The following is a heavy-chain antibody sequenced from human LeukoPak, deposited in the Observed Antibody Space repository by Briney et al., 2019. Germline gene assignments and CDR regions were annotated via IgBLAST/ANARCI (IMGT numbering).Heavy chain of an antibody. Sequence: PGGSLRLSCSASGFNFDDYAVSWFRQAPGKGLEWVGFIRSKAFGGTPEYAASVRGRFTISRDDSKSIAYLQMNSLKTEDTAVYYCTRSTVTVHFDYWSQGTLVTVSS. D-gene: IGHD4-17*01. J-gene: IGHJ4*02. CDR1: GFNFDDYA. CDR3: TRSTVTVHFDY. V-gene: IGHV3-49*03. CDR2: IRSKAFGGTP.